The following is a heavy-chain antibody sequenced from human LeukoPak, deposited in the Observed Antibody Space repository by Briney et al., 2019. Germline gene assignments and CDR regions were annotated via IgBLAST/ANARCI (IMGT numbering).Heavy chain of an antibody. CDR3: ARHSFMVSWQQLTHNWFDP. CDR1: GGSISSSSYY. J-gene: IGHJ5*02. V-gene: IGHV4-39*01. D-gene: IGHD6-13*01. Sequence: PSETLSLTCTVSGGSISSSSYYWGWIRQPPGKGLEWIGSIYYSGSTYYNPSLKSRVTISVDTSMNQFSLKLSSVTAADTAVYYCARHSFMVSWQQLTHNWFDPWGQGTLVTVSS. CDR2: IYYSGST.